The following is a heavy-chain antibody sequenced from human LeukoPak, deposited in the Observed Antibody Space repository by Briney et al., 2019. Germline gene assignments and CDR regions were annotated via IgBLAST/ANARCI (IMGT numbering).Heavy chain of an antibody. CDR3: ARDLDWILFDY. Sequence: PGGSLRLSCAASGFTFSTYWMHWVRQAPGKGLVWVSRVRPEGTTTAYADSVKGRFTISRDNAKNTLLLQMNSLSAGDTAVYYCARDLDWILFDYWGQGTLVTVSS. D-gene: IGHD3-9*01. V-gene: IGHV3-74*03. J-gene: IGHJ4*02. CDR2: VRPEGTTT. CDR1: GFTFSTYW.